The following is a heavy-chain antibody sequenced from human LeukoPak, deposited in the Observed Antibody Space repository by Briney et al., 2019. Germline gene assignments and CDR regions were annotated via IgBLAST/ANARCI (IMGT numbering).Heavy chain of an antibody. Sequence: SETLSLTCTVSGGSISNYYWSWIRQPPGKGLEWIGYIYYSGSTNYNPSLKSRVTISVDTSKNQFSLKLSSVTAADTAVYYCARHRYLSYWGQGTLVTVSS. CDR2: IYYSGST. V-gene: IGHV4-59*08. J-gene: IGHJ4*02. CDR1: GGSISNYY. D-gene: IGHD2-15*01. CDR3: ARHRYLSY.